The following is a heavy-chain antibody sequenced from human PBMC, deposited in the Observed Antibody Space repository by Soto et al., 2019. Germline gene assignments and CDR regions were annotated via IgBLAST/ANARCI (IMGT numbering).Heavy chain of an antibody. V-gene: IGHV4-34*01. CDR3: ARAHASILSRGFDP. Sequence: SETLSLTCAVSGVSISSGGYYWSWVRQPPGKGLEWIGEINHSGSTNYNPSLKSRVTISVDTSKNQFSLKLSSVTAADTAVYYCARAHASILSRGFDPWGQGTLVTVSS. CDR1: GVSISSGGYY. D-gene: IGHD2-21*01. J-gene: IGHJ5*02. CDR2: INHSGST.